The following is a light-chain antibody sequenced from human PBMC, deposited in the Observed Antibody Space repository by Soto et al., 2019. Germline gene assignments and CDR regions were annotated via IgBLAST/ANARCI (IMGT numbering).Light chain of an antibody. CDR3: QQFGSSPWT. V-gene: IGKV3-20*01. CDR1: QSVSSSY. J-gene: IGKJ1*01. CDR2: GAS. Sequence: ENVLTQSPGTLSLSPGERATLSCRASQSVSSSYLTWYQQKPGQPPRLLIYGASSRAPGIPDRLSGSGSGTDFTLTISRLEPEDFAVYYCQQFGSSPWTFGQGTKVEIK.